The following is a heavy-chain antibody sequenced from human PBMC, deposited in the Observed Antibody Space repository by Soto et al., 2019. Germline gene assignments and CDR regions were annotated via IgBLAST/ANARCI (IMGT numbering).Heavy chain of an antibody. J-gene: IGHJ3*02. CDR1: GGSISSGGYY. V-gene: IGHV4-31*03. CDR3: ARVTVTSTSDAFDI. CDR2: SYYSGST. Sequence: QVQLQESGPGLVKPSQTLSLTCTVSGGSISSGGYYWSWIRQHPGKGLAWIGYSYYSGSTYYNPSLKSRVTISVDTSKNQFSLKLSSVTAADTAVYYCARVTVTSTSDAFDIWGQGTMVTVSS. D-gene: IGHD4-17*01.